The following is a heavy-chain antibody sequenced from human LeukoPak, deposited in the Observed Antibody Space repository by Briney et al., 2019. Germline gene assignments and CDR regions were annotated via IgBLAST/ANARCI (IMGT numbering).Heavy chain of an antibody. J-gene: IGHJ4*02. CDR3: ARSRHETDYDY. V-gene: IGHV4-59*01. Sequence: PSETLSLTCTVSGDSISSYYWSWIRQPPGKGLEWIGYIYYSASTNYNPSLKSRATISVDMSKNQFSLKLNSVTAADTAVYYRARSRHETDYDYWGQGTLVTVSS. CDR1: GDSISSYY. CDR2: IYYSAST.